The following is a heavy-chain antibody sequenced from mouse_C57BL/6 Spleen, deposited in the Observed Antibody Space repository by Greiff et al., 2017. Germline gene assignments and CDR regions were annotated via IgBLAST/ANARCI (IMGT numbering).Heavy chain of an antibody. CDR1: GYTFTSYW. CDR3: ARSEYYGSSYYFDY. J-gene: IGHJ2*01. Sequence: VQLQQPGAELVRPGTSVKLSCKASGYTFTSYWMHWVKQRPGQGLEWIGVIDPSDSYTNYNQKFKGKATLTVDTSSSTAYMQLSSLTSEDSAVYYCARSEYYGSSYYFDYWGQGTTLTVSS. V-gene: IGHV1-59*01. CDR2: IDPSDSYT. D-gene: IGHD1-1*01.